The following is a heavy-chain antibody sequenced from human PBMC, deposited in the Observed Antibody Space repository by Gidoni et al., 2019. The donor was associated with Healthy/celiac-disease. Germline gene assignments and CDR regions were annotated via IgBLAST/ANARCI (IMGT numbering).Heavy chain of an antibody. Sequence: EVQLVESGGGLVKPGGSLRLSCAASGFTFSSYSMNWVRQAPGKGLEWVSSISSSSSYIYYADSVKGRFTISRDNAKNSLYLQMNSLRAEDTAVYYCARDSYYYDSSGPDAFDIWGQGTMVTVSS. V-gene: IGHV3-21*01. J-gene: IGHJ3*02. CDR2: ISSSSSYI. D-gene: IGHD3-22*01. CDR1: GFTFSSYS. CDR3: ARDSYYYDSSGPDAFDI.